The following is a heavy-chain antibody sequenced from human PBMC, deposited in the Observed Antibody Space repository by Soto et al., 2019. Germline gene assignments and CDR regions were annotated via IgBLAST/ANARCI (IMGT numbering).Heavy chain of an antibody. J-gene: IGHJ4*02. CDR3: VSGPGTTADY. Sequence: QLQLQESGPGLVKPSETLSLTCTVSGGSISSTRYYWGWIRQPPGKGLEWIGTTYYTGSTYYNPSLKSRVTISVDVSKNQFSLKVRSVTAADTAVYYCVSGPGTTADYWGQGTLVTVSS. CDR2: TYYTGST. CDR1: GGSISSTRYY. V-gene: IGHV4-39*01. D-gene: IGHD1-1*01.